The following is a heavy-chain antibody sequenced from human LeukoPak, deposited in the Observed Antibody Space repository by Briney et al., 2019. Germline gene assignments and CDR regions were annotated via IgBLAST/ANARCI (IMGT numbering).Heavy chain of an antibody. J-gene: IGHJ5*02. D-gene: IGHD6-13*01. CDR1: GGSISSGGYY. CDR2: IYYSGST. Sequence: SQTLSLTCTVSGGSISSGGYYWSWIRQHPGKGLEWIGYIYYSGSTYYNPSLKSRVTISVDTSKNQFSLKLSSVTAADTAVYYCARVGAAGGLSGWFDPWGQGTLVTVSS. V-gene: IGHV4-31*03. CDR3: ARVGAAGGLSGWFDP.